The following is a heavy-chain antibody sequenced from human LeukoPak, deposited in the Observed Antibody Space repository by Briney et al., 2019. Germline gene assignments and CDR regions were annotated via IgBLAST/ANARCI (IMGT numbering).Heavy chain of an antibody. D-gene: IGHD1-26*01. CDR3: AKDAVGVEADAFDI. V-gene: IGHV3-23*01. CDR1: GFTFSNYA. CDR2: ISGSGGAT. J-gene: IGHJ3*02. Sequence: PGGSLRLSCAASGFTFSNYAMSWVRQAPGKGLEWVSGISGSGGATNYAESVKGQFTISRDNSKNTLYLQMNSLRAEDTAVYYCAKDAVGVEADAFDIWGQGTMVTVSS.